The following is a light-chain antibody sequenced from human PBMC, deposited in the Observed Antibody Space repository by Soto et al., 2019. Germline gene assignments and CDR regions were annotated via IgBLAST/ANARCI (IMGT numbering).Light chain of an antibody. V-gene: IGLV2-8*01. Sequence: QSVRTQPSSVSGSAGQSLTISCTGTSSYVGAYNYVSWYQHHPGKAPKLMIYEVNKRPSGVPDRFSGSKSGNTASLTVSGLQAEDEADYYCTSHAGIIHFPYVLGTGTKVTV. CDR1: SSYVGAYNY. CDR2: EVN. J-gene: IGLJ1*01. CDR3: TSHAGIIHFPYV.